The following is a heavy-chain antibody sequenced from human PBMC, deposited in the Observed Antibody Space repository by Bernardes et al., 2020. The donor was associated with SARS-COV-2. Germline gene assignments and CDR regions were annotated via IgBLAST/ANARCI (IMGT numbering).Heavy chain of an antibody. CDR1: SYTMTSYG. D-gene: IGHD6-19*01. V-gene: IGHV1-18*04. CDR3: ARENNDGSGWSYYFDF. Sequence: ASVKVSCKASSYTMTSYGINWVRQAPGQGLEWMGWIGAYNGNINYAQKFQGRVTMTTDTSTSTAYMELRSLRSDDTAVYYCARENNDGSGWSYYFDFWGQGTLVTVSS. CDR2: IGAYNGNI. J-gene: IGHJ4*02.